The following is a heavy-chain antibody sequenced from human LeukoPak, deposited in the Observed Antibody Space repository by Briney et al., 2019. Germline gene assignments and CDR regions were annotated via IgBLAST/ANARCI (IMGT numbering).Heavy chain of an antibody. D-gene: IGHD6-6*01. V-gene: IGHV3-66*01. CDR2: IYSGGTT. CDR1: GFTLTTNY. J-gene: IGHJ4*02. Sequence: GGSLRLSCAASGFTLTTNYMTWVRQAPGKGLDWVSIIYSGGTTYYTDSVKGRFTISRDISKNTVYLQMNSLRAEDMAVYYCARGGSSIAARLVYWGQGTLVTVSS. CDR3: ARGGSSIAARLVY.